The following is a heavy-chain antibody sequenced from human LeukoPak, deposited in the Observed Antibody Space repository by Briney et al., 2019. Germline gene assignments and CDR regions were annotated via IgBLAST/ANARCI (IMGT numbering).Heavy chain of an antibody. D-gene: IGHD5-18*01. V-gene: IGHV3-33*01. CDR1: GFTFNRYG. CDR3: ARERGYSYGLDY. Sequence: GGSLRLSCAASGFTFNRYGMHWVRQAPGKGLEWVAMICHDGTKEFYADSVKGRFTISRDNSNNTIYLQMTSLRADDTAVYFCARERGYSYGLDYWGQGTLVTVSS. J-gene: IGHJ4*02. CDR2: ICHDGTKE.